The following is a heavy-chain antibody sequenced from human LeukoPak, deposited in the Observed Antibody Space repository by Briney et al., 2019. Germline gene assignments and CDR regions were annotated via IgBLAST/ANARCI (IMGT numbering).Heavy chain of an antibody. CDR1: GYTLTESS. J-gene: IGHJ4*02. Sequence: ASVKVSCKVSGYTLTESSMHWVRPAPGKGLEWMGGFDPEDGQTIYAQKFQGRVTMTEDTSTDTAYMELSSLRSEDTAVYYCATSNWSGSTVDYWGQGTLVTVSS. D-gene: IGHD1-20*01. CDR2: FDPEDGQT. CDR3: ATSNWSGSTVDY. V-gene: IGHV1-24*01.